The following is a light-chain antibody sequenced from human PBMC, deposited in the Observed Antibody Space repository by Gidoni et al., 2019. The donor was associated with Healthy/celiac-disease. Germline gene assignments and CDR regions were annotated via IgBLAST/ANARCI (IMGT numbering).Light chain of an antibody. CDR2: DSS. CDR1: QSVSSY. J-gene: IGKJ3*01. CDR3: QQRSNWPPST. Sequence: EIVFTHHPATLSSSPGERATLSCRASQSVSSYLAWYQQKPGQAPRLLLYDSSNRATGIPARFSGSGSGRDVTLTISSIVHEDFAVYYCQQRSNWPPSTFGPXTKVDIK. V-gene: IGKV3-11*02.